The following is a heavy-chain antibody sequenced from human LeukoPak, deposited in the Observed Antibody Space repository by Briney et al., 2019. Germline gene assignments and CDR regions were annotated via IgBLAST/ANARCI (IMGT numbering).Heavy chain of an antibody. V-gene: IGHV3-23*01. J-gene: IGHJ6*02. D-gene: IGHD6-6*01. CDR2: ISGSGGST. CDR1: GFTFSSYA. CDR3: AKYSSSSSWRYYYGMDA. Sequence: GGSLRLSCAASGFTFSSYAMSWVRQAPGKGLEWVSAISGSGGSTYYADSVKGRFTISRDNSKNTLYLQMNSLRAEDTAVYYCAKYSSSSSWRYYYGMDAWGQGTTVTVSS.